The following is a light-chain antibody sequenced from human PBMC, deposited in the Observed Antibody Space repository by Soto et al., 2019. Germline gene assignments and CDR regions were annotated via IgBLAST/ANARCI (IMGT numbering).Light chain of an antibody. CDR2: GAC. V-gene: IGKV3-20*01. CDR1: QSVSSSY. CDR3: QHCGSSPLT. J-gene: IGKJ4*02. Sequence: ETVLLQSPGTLSFSPGERATLSYRASQSVSSSYLARYQQKPDQAPRLLIYGACSRATGIPARFSGSGSGTDLSITISCLEAEDFAVYCGQHCGSSPLTFGGGATVDTK.